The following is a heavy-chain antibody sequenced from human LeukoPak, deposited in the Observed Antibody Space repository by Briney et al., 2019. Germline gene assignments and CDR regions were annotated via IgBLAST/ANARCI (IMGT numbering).Heavy chain of an antibody. D-gene: IGHD3-3*01. V-gene: IGHV4-34*01. CDR3: ARHSTFFGVVIIKGRVRGPFDY. CDR1: GVSFSGYY. Sequence: KASETLSLTCAVYGVSFSGYYWSWIRQPPGKGLEWIGEINHSGSTNYNPSLKSRVIISVDTSKNQFSLKLSSVTAADTAVYYCARHSTFFGVVIIKGRVRGPFDYWGQGTLVAVSS. J-gene: IGHJ4*02. CDR2: INHSGST.